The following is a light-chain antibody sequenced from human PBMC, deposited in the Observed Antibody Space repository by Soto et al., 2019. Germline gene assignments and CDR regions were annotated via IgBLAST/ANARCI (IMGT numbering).Light chain of an antibody. J-gene: IGKJ1*01. CDR2: GVS. CDR3: QQYVNSLWT. CDR1: QSVDSTY. Sequence: EIVLTQSPGTLSLSPGERATLSCRASQSVDSTYLAWYQQKPGQAPRLLIYGVSSRATGLPDRFSGSGSGTDFTLTISRLEPEDFAVYYCQQYVNSLWTFGQGTKVEIK. V-gene: IGKV3-20*01.